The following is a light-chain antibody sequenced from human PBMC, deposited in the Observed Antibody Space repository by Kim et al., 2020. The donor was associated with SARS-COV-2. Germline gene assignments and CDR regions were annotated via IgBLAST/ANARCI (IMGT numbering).Light chain of an antibody. CDR3: QQRSNWPLT. Sequence: LSPGDPATLSCRASQSLSNYLAWYQQKPGQAPRLLIHDASKRAPGIPARFSGSGSGTDFTLTISSLESEDFAVYYCQQRSNWPLTFGGGTKVDIK. V-gene: IGKV3-11*01. CDR2: DAS. CDR1: QSLSNY. J-gene: IGKJ4*01.